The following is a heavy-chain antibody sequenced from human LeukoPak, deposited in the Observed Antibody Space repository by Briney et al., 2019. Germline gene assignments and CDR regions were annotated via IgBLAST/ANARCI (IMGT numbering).Heavy chain of an antibody. Sequence: VASVKVSCKASGGSFSSYAISWVRQAPGQGLEWMGGIIPIFGTANYAQKFQGRVTITTDESTSTAYMELSSLRSEDTAVYYCAKGYCSSTSCLNWFDPWGQGTLVTVPS. J-gene: IGHJ5*02. CDR2: IIPIFGTA. V-gene: IGHV1-69*05. D-gene: IGHD2-2*01. CDR1: GGSFSSYA. CDR3: AKGYCSSTSCLNWFDP.